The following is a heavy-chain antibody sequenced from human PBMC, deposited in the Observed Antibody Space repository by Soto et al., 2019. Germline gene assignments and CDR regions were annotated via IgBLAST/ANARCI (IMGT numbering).Heavy chain of an antibody. CDR3: ASVHSSSWDYYYYYYMDV. D-gene: IGHD6-6*01. V-gene: IGHV1-8*01. Sequence: QVQLVQSGAEVKKPGASVKVSCKASGYTFTSYDINWVRQATGQGLEWMGWMNPNSDNTGYAQKFQGRVTMTRNTSISTAYMELSSLRSEDTAVYYCASVHSSSWDYYYYYYMDVWGKGTTVTVSS. J-gene: IGHJ6*03. CDR1: GYTFTSYD. CDR2: MNPNSDNT.